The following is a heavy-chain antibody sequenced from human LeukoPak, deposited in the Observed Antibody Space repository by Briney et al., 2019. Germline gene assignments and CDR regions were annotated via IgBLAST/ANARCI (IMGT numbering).Heavy chain of an antibody. CDR3: ARDIKDKRPSTLFIAARSGDAFDI. D-gene: IGHD6-6*01. CDR1: GFTVSNNY. Sequence: GGSLRLSCAASGFTVSNNYMSWVRQAPGKGLEWVSVIHSGGTTNYADSVQGRFTISRDNSKTTVYLHMNSLRAEDTAVYYCARDIKDKRPSTLFIAARSGDAFDIWGQGTMVTVSS. V-gene: IGHV3-53*01. J-gene: IGHJ3*02. CDR2: IHSGGTT.